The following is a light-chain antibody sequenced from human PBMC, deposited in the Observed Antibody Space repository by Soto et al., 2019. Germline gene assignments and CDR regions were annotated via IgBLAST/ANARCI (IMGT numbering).Light chain of an antibody. V-gene: IGLV1-40*01. CDR3: QSYDSSLSGPWV. Sequence: QAVVTQPLSVSGAPGQRVTISCTGSSSNIGAGYDVHWYQQLPGTAPKLLIYGNSNRPSGVPDRFSGSKSGTSASLAITGLQAEDEADSYCQSYDSSLSGPWVFGGGTQLTVL. CDR2: GNS. CDR1: SSNIGAGYD. J-gene: IGLJ7*01.